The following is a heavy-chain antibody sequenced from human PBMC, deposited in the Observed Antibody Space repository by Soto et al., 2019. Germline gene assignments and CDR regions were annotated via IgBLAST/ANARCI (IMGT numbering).Heavy chain of an antibody. CDR2: ISDSGTSI. Sequence: KPGGSLRLSCVASGFTFSDYYMTWIRQAPGKGLEWVSHISDSGTSIYYADSVKGRFTISRDNANKSLYLHMNSLRVEDTAVYYCARELPQRQGRNMDVWGQGTTVTVSS. D-gene: IGHD1-1*01. V-gene: IGHV3-11*01. J-gene: IGHJ6*02. CDR1: GFTFSDYY. CDR3: ARELPQRQGRNMDV.